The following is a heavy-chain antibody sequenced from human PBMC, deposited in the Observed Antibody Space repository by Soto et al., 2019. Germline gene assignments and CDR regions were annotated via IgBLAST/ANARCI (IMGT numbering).Heavy chain of an antibody. CDR3: ARLSGSFPRLFDP. V-gene: IGHV4-59*01. CDR2: IYYSGST. CDR1: GGSISSYY. D-gene: IGHD1-26*01. Sequence: PSETLSLTCTVSGGSISSYYWSWIRQPPGKGLEWIGYIYYSGSTNYNPTLKSRVTISVDTSKNQFSLKLSSVTAADTAVYYGARLSGSFPRLFDPWGQGTLVTVSS. J-gene: IGHJ5*02.